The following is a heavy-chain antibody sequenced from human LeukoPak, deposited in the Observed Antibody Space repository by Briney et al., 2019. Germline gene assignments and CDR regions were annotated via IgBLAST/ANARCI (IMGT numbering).Heavy chain of an antibody. CDR1: GGTFSSYA. CDR2: IIPIFGTA. Sequence: ASVKVSYKASGGTFSSYAISWVRQAPGQGLEWMGGIIPIFGTANYAQKFQGRVTITADESTSTAYMELSSLRSEDTAVYYCARSWDYDSSGYYFDYWGQGTLVTVSS. J-gene: IGHJ4*02. V-gene: IGHV1-69*13. D-gene: IGHD3-22*01. CDR3: ARSWDYDSSGYYFDY.